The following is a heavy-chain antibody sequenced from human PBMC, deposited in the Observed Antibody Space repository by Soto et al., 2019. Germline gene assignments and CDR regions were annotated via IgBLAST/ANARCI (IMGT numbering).Heavy chain of an antibody. Sequence: QVNLVQSGAEVKKPGASVKVSCETSGYTFITNAMHWVRQAPGQRFEWMGWICTDSGITVYSQKFPGRVTITRDTSASTAYMEPNSLTSEDTAVYYCARGYQGAFDMWGQGTMVTVSS. CDR1: GYTFITNA. CDR2: ICTDSGIT. V-gene: IGHV1-3*04. D-gene: IGHD2-2*01. J-gene: IGHJ3*02. CDR3: ARGYQGAFDM.